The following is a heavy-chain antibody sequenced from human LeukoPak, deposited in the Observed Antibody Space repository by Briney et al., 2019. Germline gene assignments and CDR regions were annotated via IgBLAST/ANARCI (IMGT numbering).Heavy chain of an antibody. Sequence: GASVKVSCKASGGTFSSYAISWVRQAPGQGLEWMGGIIPIFGTANYAQKFQGRVTITTDESTSTAYMELSSLRSEDTAVYYCARSSVQRYYFDYWGQGTLVTVSS. V-gene: IGHV1-69*05. CDR2: IIPIFGTA. CDR3: ARSSVQRYYFDY. CDR1: GGTFSSYA. J-gene: IGHJ4*02. D-gene: IGHD6-25*01.